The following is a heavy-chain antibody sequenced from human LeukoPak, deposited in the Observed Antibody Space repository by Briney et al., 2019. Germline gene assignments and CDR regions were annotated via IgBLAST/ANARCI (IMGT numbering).Heavy chain of an antibody. CDR3: ARDRGSYYLDAFDI. J-gene: IGHJ3*02. V-gene: IGHV3-7*01. D-gene: IGHD1-26*01. CDR2: IKQDGSEK. CDR1: GFTFSSYW. Sequence: GGSLRLSCAASGFTFSSYWMSWVCQAPGKGLEWVANIKQDGSEKYYVDSVKGRFTISRDNAKNSLYLQMNSLRAEDTAVYHCARDRGSYYLDAFDIWGQGTMVTVSS.